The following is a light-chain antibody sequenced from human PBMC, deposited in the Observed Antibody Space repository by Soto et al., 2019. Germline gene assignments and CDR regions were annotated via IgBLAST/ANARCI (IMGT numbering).Light chain of an antibody. CDR2: DTF. CDR1: QSVGSTY. J-gene: IGKJ2*01. Sequence: ETVLAQSPGTLSLSPGERATLSCRASQSVGSTYLAWYQQKPGQAPRLLVYDTFNMATGIPYRFSGSGSGTDFTLTISRLEPEDFAVYHCQQYGNPPWTFGQGTKLEIK. V-gene: IGKV3-20*01. CDR3: QQYGNPPWT.